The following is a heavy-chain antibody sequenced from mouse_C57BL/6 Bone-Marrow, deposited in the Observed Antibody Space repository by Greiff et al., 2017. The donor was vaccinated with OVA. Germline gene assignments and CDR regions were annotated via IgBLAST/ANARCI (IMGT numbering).Heavy chain of an antibody. Sequence: QVQLQQPGAELVKPGASVKLSCKASGYTFTSYWMQWVKQRPGQGLEWIGEIDPSDSYTNYNQKFKGKATLTVDTSSSTAYMQLSSLTSEDSAVYYCARSYDYGGYWYFDVWGTGTTVTVSS. J-gene: IGHJ1*03. D-gene: IGHD2-4*01. CDR1: GYTFTSYW. V-gene: IGHV1-50*01. CDR2: IDPSDSYT. CDR3: ARSYDYGGYWYFDV.